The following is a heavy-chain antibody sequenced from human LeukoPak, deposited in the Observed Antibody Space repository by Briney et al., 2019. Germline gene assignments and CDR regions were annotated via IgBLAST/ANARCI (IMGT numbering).Heavy chain of an antibody. CDR3: ARSNDYDSWSGYYYFDY. CDR1: GFTLTMKG. J-gene: IGHJ4*02. Sequence: ASVKVSCKASGFTLTMKGISWVRQAPGQGLEWMGWIGTYNGLTDYAQRFQGRVTMTTDTSTNTAYMELRSLKSDDTAVYFCARSNDYDSWSGYYYFDYWGQGTVVTVSS. V-gene: IGHV1-18*01. CDR2: IGTYNGLT. D-gene: IGHD3-3*01.